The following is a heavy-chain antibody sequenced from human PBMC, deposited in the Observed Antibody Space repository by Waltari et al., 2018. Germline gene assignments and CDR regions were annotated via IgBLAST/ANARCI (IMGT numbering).Heavy chain of an antibody. J-gene: IGHJ5*02. Sequence: QVQLQESGPGLVKPSQTLSLTCTVSGGSISRGRSYWSWIRQSAGKGLEWIGRMYTSGSANYSPSLKSRVTISVDTSKNQFSLKLSSVTAADTAVYYCAREGIYSSATDARFDPWGQGTLVTVSA. CDR2: MYTSGSA. CDR3: AREGIYSSATDARFDP. V-gene: IGHV4-61*02. D-gene: IGHD6-25*01. CDR1: GGSISRGRSY.